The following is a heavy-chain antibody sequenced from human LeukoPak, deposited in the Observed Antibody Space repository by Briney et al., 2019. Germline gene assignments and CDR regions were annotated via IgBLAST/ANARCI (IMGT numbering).Heavy chain of an antibody. CDR1: GGSISSSSHY. Sequence: PSETLSLTCTVAGGSISSSSHYWGWIRKPPGKGLEWIGSIYYSGITYYNPSLKSRVTISSDTSKNQFSLKLTSVTAADTAVYYCARLSPIWWFYWGQGTLVTVSS. D-gene: IGHD2-21*01. V-gene: IGHV4-39*01. CDR3: ARLSPIWWFY. CDR2: IYYSGIT. J-gene: IGHJ4*02.